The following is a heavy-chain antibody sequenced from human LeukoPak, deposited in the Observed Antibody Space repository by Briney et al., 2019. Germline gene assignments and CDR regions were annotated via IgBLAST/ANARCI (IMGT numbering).Heavy chain of an antibody. CDR2: INWNGGST. V-gene: IGHV3-20*04. D-gene: IGHD6-13*01. CDR1: GLTFDDYG. J-gene: IGHJ6*03. Sequence: GGSLRLSCAASGLTFDDYGMSWVRQAPGKGLEWVSGINWNGGSTGYADSVKGRFTISRDNAKNSLYLQMNSLRAEDAALYYCARVGSSSWFLMNYYYMDVWGKGTTVTVSS. CDR3: ARVGSSSWFLMNYYYMDV.